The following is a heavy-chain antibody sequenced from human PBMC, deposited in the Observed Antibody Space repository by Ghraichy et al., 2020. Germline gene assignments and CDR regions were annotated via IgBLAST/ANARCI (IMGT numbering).Heavy chain of an antibody. CDR2: ISGTGGST. V-gene: IGHV3-23*01. D-gene: IGHD2-8*01. CDR1: GFSFSDFA. Sequence: LSLTCAASGFSFSDFAMNWVRQAPGKGLEWVSTISGTGGSTYYADSVRGRFTISRHNSESTLFLQMIALRGDYTATYFCTRGKAYCTPTTCPSDAFDLWGQGTMVTVSS. CDR3: TRGKAYCTPTTCPSDAFDL. J-gene: IGHJ3*01.